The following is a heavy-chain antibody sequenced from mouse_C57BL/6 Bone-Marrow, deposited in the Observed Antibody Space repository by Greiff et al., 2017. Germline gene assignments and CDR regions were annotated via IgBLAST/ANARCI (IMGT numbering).Heavy chain of an antibody. CDR1: GFSFTTYA. J-gene: IGHJ3*01. CDR2: IRPKSNHYAT. Sequence: EVQLVESGGGLVQPKGSLKLSCAASGFSFTTYAMNWVRQAPGKGLEWVARIRPKSNHYATYYAFSVKDRFTISRDDSESMLYLQMNNLKTEDTAMYYCVRSPFAYWGQGTLGTVFA. CDR3: VRSPFAY. V-gene: IGHV10-1*01.